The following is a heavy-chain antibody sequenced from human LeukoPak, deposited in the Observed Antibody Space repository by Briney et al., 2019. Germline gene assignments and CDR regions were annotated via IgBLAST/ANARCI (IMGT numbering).Heavy chain of an antibody. CDR3: ARDYGDLWYFDL. CDR2: IYYSGST. Sequence: SETLSLTCTVSGGSISSRDYYWSWIRQPPGKGLEWIGYIYYSGSTYYNPSLKSRVTISVDTSKNQFSLKLSSVTAADTAVYYCARDYGDLWYFDLWGRGTLVTVSS. CDR1: GGSISSRDYY. D-gene: IGHD4-17*01. J-gene: IGHJ2*01. V-gene: IGHV4-30-4*01.